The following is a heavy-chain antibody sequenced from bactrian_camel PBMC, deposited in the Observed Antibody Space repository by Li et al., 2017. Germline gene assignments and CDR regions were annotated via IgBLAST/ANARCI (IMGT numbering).Heavy chain of an antibody. CDR2: INTAGRLT. Sequence: QLVESGGDSVLAGQSLKLSCRFFGSHYDGRCTGWVRQAPGKEREVIAQINTAGRLTLYRDSVKGRFTISRDIASRTLYLQMSNLKPEDTAEYYCAASRRGSVLPPSLIGGMCRSSSSFGYWGQGTQVTVS. J-gene: IGHJ6*01. CDR3: AASRRGSVLPPSLIGGMCRSSSSFGY. CDR1: GSHYDGRC. D-gene: IGHD3*01. V-gene: IGHV3S28*01.